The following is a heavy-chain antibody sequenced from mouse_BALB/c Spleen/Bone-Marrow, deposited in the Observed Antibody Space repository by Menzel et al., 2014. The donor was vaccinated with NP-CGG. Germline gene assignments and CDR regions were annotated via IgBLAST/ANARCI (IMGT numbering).Heavy chain of an antibody. J-gene: IGHJ2*01. D-gene: IGHD2-3*01. V-gene: IGHV1-54*01. CDR1: GYAFTDYL. CDR2: INPGSGST. CDR3: ARYEGYFDY. Sequence: QVQLQQSGPELVRPWTSVTVSCKASGYAFTDYLMERLKQRPGQDLEWIGVINPGSGSTNYNEKFKDKATLTADKSSSTDYIQLSSLTSDASAVYCCARYEGYFDYWGQGTILTVSS.